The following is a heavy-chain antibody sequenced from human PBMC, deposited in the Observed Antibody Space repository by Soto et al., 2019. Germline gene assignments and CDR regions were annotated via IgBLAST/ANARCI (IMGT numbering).Heavy chain of an antibody. CDR1: GYALRDYS. Sequence: GGSLRLSCAASGYALRDYSMNWVRQAPGKGLEWVSYTGTRRKYTFYADSVRGRFTISRDDARNSVYLQLNSLRDEDTAVYYCVRDRDWAFDIWGQGAMVTVSS. CDR2: TGTRRKYT. CDR3: VRDRDWAFDI. D-gene: IGHD3-9*01. J-gene: IGHJ3*02. V-gene: IGHV3-48*02.